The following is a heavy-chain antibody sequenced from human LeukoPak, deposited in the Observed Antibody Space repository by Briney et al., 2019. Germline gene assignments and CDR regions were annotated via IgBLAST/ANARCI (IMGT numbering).Heavy chain of an antibody. V-gene: IGHV1-46*01. CDR2: INPSGGST. D-gene: IGHD3-3*01. CDR1: GYTFTSYY. J-gene: IGHJ4*02. CDR3: ARGVADYDFWSGFVDY. Sequence: ASVKVSCKASGYTFTSYYMHWVRQAPGQGLEWMGIINPSGGSTSYAQKFQGRVTMTRDTSTSTVYMELSSLRSEDTAVYYCARGVADYDFWSGFVDYWGQGTLVTVFS.